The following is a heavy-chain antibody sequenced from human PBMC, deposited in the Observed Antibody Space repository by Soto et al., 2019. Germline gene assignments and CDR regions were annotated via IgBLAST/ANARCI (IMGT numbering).Heavy chain of an antibody. CDR2: ISSSSSYI. J-gene: IGHJ4*02. D-gene: IGHD6-13*01. V-gene: IGHV3-21*01. CDR3: ARDFLSSWYLPDY. CDR1: GFTFSSYS. Sequence: PGGSLRLSCAASGFTFSSYSMNWVRQAPGKGLEWVSSISSSSSYIYYADSVKGRFTISRDNAKNSLYLQMNSLRAEDTAVYYCARDFLSSWYLPDYWGQGTLVTVSS.